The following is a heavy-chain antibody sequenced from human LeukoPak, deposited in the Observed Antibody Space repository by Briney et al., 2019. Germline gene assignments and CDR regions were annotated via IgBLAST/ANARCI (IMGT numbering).Heavy chain of an antibody. CDR1: GGTFSSYA. CDR2: INPNSGGT. J-gene: IGHJ4*02. V-gene: IGHV1-2*02. Sequence: ASVKVSCKASGGTFSSYAISWVRQAPGQGLEWMGWINPNSGGTNYAQKFQGRVTMTRDTSISTAYMELSRLRSDDTAVYYCAMCRITMVRGVIISFDYWGQGTLVTVSS. CDR3: AMCRITMVRGVIISFDY. D-gene: IGHD3-10*01.